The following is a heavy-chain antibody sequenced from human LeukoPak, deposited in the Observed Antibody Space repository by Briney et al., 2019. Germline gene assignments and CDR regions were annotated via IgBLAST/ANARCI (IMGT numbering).Heavy chain of an antibody. D-gene: IGHD3-10*01. CDR3: ARDWVAGVPFDAFDI. CDR1: GFTFSSKTYW. V-gene: IGHV3-74*01. CDR2: INYDGTST. J-gene: IGHJ3*02. Sequence: QPGGSLRLSCAASGFTFSSKTYWMHWVRQAPGKGLVWVSRINYDGTSTNYADSVKGRFTISRDNARDTLYLQMNSLRAEDTAVYYCARDWVAGVPFDAFDIWGQGTMVSVSS.